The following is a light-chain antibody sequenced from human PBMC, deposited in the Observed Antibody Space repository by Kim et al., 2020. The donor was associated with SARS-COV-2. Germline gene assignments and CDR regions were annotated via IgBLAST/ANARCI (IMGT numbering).Light chain of an antibody. V-gene: IGLV3-19*01. Sequence: QTDRITSQGESRRSDDASWYQQKKGTGPGLFIYGKDNRHLGITDRFSVYSAGNTASLTITGAHAEDEAYYYCNSRDSSGNHYVFGSGTKVTV. J-gene: IGLJ1*01. CDR1: SRRSDD. CDR3: NSRDSSGNHYV. CDR2: GKD.